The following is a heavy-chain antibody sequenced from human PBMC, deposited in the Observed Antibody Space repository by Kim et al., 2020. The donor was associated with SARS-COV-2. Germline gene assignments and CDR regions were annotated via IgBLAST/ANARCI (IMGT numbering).Heavy chain of an antibody. V-gene: IGHV3-21*01. CDR3: ARVRDFPLTAMVKYGMDV. J-gene: IGHJ6*02. CDR2: ISSSSSYI. Sequence: GGSLRLSCAASGFTFSSYSMNWVRQAPGKGLEWVSSISSSSSYIYYADSVKGRFTISRDNAKNSLYLQMNSLRAEDTAVYYCARVRDFPLTAMVKYGMDVWGQGTTVTVSS. CDR1: GFTFSSYS. D-gene: IGHD5-18*01.